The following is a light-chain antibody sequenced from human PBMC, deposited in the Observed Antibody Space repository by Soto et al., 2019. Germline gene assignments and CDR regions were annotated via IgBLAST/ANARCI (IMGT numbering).Light chain of an antibody. Sequence: QSVLTQPPSVSGAPGQRVTISCTGNSSNIGAGYDVHWYQQLPGTAPKLLIYGNSNRPSGVPDRFSGSKSGTSVSLAITGLQAEDEADYSCQSYDSSLSGSVVFGGGTQLTVL. J-gene: IGLJ2*01. V-gene: IGLV1-40*01. CDR3: QSYDSSLSGSVV. CDR1: SSNIGAGYD. CDR2: GNS.